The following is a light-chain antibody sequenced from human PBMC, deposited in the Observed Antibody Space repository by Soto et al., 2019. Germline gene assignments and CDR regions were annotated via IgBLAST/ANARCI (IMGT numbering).Light chain of an antibody. V-gene: IGKV3-20*01. J-gene: IGKJ1*01. CDR2: GAS. CDR1: QSVSSN. CDR3: QQYGSSGT. Sequence: ELVMPPSPATLSFSPGERATLYCRASQSVSSNLAWYQQKPGQAPRLLIYGASSRATGIQDRFSGSGSGTDFTLTISRLEPEDFEVYYCQQYGSSGTVGHGTKGDIK.